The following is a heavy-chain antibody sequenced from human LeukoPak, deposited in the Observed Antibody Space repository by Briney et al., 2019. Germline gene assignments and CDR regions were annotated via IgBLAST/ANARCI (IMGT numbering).Heavy chain of an antibody. V-gene: IGHV4-59*08. CDR2: IYYSGST. D-gene: IGHD1-26*01. Sequence: PSETLSLTCTVSGGSISRYYWSWIRQPPGKGLEWIAYIYYSGSTNYNPSLKSRVIISVDTSKNQFSLKVNSVTAADTAVYYCARHDMDVAGGGLDYFDYWGQGTLVTVSS. CDR1: GGSISRYY. J-gene: IGHJ4*02. CDR3: ARHDMDVAGGGLDYFDY.